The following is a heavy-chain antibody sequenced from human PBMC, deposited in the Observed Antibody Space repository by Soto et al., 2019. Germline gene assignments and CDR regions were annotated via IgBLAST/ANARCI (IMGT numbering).Heavy chain of an antibody. CDR1: GFTFSSYA. CDR2: ISYDGSNK. J-gene: IGHJ5*02. Sequence: GGSLRLSCAASGFTFSSYAMHWVRQAPGKGLEWVAVISYDGSNKYYADSVKGRFTISRDNSKNTLYLQMNSLRAEDTAVYYCARDPVARVRYFDWLLNWFDPWGQGTLVTVSS. CDR3: ARDPVARVRYFDWLLNWFDP. V-gene: IGHV3-30-3*01. D-gene: IGHD3-9*01.